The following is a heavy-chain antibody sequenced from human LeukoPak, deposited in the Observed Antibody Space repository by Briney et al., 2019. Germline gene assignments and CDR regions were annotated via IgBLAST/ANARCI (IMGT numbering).Heavy chain of an antibody. D-gene: IGHD2-2*01. J-gene: IGHJ5*02. CDR3: ARDPHIVVVPAAPAGFDP. V-gene: IGHV6-1*01. CDR2: TYYRSKWYN. CDR1: GDSVSSNSAA. Sequence: SQTLSLTCAISGDSVSSNSAAWNWIRQSPSRGLEWLGRTYYRSKWYNDYAVSVKSRITINPDTSKNQFSLQLNSVTPEDTAGYYCARDPHIVVVPAAPAGFDPWGQGTLVTVSS.